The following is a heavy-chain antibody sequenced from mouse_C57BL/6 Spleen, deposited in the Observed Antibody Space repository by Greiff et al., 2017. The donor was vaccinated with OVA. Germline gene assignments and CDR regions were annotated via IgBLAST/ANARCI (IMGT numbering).Heavy chain of an antibody. J-gene: IGHJ2*01. V-gene: IGHV5-6*01. Sequence: EVKLVESGGDLVKPGGSLKLSCAASGFTFSSYGMSWVSQTPGKRLEWVATISSGGSYPYYPDRVKGRFTISRDNAKNTLYLQMSSLKSEDTDMYDCARQVTTGYFDYRGNGITLTVSS. CDR2: ISSGGSYP. CDR3: ARQVTTGYFDY. CDR1: GFTFSSYG. D-gene: IGHD2-2*01.